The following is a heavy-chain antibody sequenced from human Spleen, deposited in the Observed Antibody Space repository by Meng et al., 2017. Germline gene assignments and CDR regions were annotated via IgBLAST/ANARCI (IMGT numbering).Heavy chain of an antibody. CDR3: SRDSRMATITCFFDL. D-gene: IGHD5-24*01. J-gene: IGHJ2*01. CDR1: GSTFNGFY. CDR2: ISAYNGNR. Sequence: VQHVKCEASVHRPGAPGNVSCIASGSTFNGFYWHCVRQAPGQGLHGIVWISAYNGNRNYAQKLQSIDTMTTYTSTGSAYMELRSLRSDDSAVYYCSRDSRMATITCFFDLWGRGTLVTVSS. V-gene: IGHV1-18*04.